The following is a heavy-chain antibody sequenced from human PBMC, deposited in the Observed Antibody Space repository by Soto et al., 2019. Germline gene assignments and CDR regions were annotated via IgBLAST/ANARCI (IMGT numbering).Heavy chain of an antibody. V-gene: IGHV3-74*01. CDR2: VNSDGTST. Sequence: EVQLVESGGGLVQPGGSLRLSCAASGLTFSGYWMHWVRQAPGKGLVWVSRVNSDGTSTAYADSVKGRVTISRDNAKNTLYLQMNSLRAEDTAVYYCARGWTGGYWGQGTLVTVSS. CDR3: ARGWTGGY. CDR1: GLTFSGYW. D-gene: IGHD2-15*01. J-gene: IGHJ4*02.